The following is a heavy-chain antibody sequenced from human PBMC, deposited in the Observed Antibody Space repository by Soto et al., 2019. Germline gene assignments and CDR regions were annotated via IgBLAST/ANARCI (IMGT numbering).Heavy chain of an antibody. CDR1: GFTFSDYY. D-gene: IGHD2-21*02. Sequence: GASLRLSCAASGFTFSDYYMSWIRQAPGKGLEWVSYISSSGSTIYYADSVKGRFTISRDNAKNSLYLQMNSLRAEDTAVYYCAREGTVVTQRGNYGMDVWGQGTTVTVSS. CDR3: AREGTVVTQRGNYGMDV. V-gene: IGHV3-11*01. J-gene: IGHJ6*02. CDR2: ISSSGSTI.